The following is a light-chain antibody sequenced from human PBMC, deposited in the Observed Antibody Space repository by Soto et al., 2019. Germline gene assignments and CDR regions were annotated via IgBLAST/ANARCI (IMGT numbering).Light chain of an antibody. V-gene: IGLV2-14*01. CDR1: SSDVGGYNY. CDR2: DVS. J-gene: IGLJ2*01. Sequence: QSALTQSASVSGSPGQSITISCTGTSSDVGGYNYVSWYQQHPGKAPKLMIYDVSNRPSGVSNRFSGSKSGNTASLTISGLQAEDEADYYCSSYTSSSTYVVFGGGTKVTVL. CDR3: SSYTSSSTYVV.